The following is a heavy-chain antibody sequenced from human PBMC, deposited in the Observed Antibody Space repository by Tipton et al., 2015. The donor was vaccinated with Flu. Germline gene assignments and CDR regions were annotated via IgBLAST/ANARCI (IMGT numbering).Heavy chain of an antibody. Sequence: TLSLTCTVSGASISSSYWSWIRQAPGKGLEWIGHLYYSGITHYNPSLKSRITISVDTSKNQFSLRLSAVTAADTAVYYCAGDTSLQRWGQGTLVTVS. CDR2: LYYSGIT. J-gene: IGHJ1*01. V-gene: IGHV4-59*01. CDR3: AGDTSLQR. CDR1: GASISSSY.